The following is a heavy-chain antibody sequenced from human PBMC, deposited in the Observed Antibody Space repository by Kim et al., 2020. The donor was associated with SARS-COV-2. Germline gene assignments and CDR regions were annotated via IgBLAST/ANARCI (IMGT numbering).Heavy chain of an antibody. D-gene: IGHD1-7*01. Sequence: CGGTNYAQKLQGRVTMTRDTSISTAYMELSRLRSDDTAVYYCARKLLGSWGQGTLVTVSS. V-gene: IGHV1-2*02. CDR2: CGGT. CDR3: ARKLLGS. J-gene: IGHJ5*01.